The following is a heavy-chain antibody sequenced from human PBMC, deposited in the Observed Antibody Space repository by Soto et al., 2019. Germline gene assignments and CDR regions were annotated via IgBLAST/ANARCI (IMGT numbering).Heavy chain of an antibody. V-gene: IGHV3-30*03. CDR2: ISDDGVSE. D-gene: IGHD3-10*01. J-gene: IGHJ4*02. CDR3: ARAYYFGSGTSYTLYY. Sequence: GGSLRLSCAASGFTFSNYGMHWVRHAPGKGLEWVAVISDDGVSEYYADSVQGRFTISRDNSESAVFLQMNSLRPDDTALYFCARAYYFGSGTSYTLYYWGQGTQVTVSS. CDR1: GFTFSNYG.